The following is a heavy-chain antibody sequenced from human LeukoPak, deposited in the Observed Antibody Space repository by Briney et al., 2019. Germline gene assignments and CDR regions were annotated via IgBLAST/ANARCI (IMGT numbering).Heavy chain of an antibody. CDR3: ATPPTAYTSGSLGY. Sequence: GGSLRLSCEASGFTSSNFGMHWVRQAPGKGLEWVAIISYDGSTKYYADSVKGRFSISRDNSKNTLYLQMNSLRVEDTAVYYCATPPTAYTSGSLGYWGQGTLVTVSS. CDR2: ISYDGSTK. D-gene: IGHD3-22*01. V-gene: IGHV3-30*03. CDR1: GFTSSNFG. J-gene: IGHJ4*02.